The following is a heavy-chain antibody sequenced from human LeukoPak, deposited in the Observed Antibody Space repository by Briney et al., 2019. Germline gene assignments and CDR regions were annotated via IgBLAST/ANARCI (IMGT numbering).Heavy chain of an antibody. CDR1: GGSISSGGYY. V-gene: IGHV4-30-2*01. D-gene: IGHD1-1*01. Sequence: SQTLSLTCTVSGGSISSGGYYWSWIRQPPGKGLEWIGYIYHSGSTYYNPSLKSRVIISVDTSKNQFSLKLSSVTAADTAVYYCARRLITVLGYFDYWGQGTLVTVSS. CDR2: IYHSGST. CDR3: ARRLITVLGYFDY. J-gene: IGHJ4*02.